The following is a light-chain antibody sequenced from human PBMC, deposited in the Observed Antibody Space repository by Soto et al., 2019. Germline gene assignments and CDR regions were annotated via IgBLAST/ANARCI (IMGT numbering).Light chain of an antibody. CDR1: ETLGRNY. CDR3: QKYDHFHQT. J-gene: IGKJ1*01. Sequence: ETLLTQSPGTLSLSPGERATLSCRATETLGRNYLAWYQQKPGQAPRLLIHRIYIRAAGIPDRFSGSASGTDFTLTISRLEHEDFAMYYCQKYDHFHQTLGRGTKV. V-gene: IGKV3-20*01. CDR2: RIY.